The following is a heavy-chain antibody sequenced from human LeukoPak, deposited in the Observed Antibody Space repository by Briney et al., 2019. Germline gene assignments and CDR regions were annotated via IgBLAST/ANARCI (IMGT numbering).Heavy chain of an antibody. V-gene: IGHV3-23*01. J-gene: IGHJ4*02. CDR1: GFTFSTYA. D-gene: IGHD6-19*01. Sequence: RPGGSLRLSCAASGFTFSTYAITWVRQGPGKGLEWVSAIRPDGDRTYYTDSVRGRFTISRDNSRDTVYLRVNSLRVEDTAVYYCAREQSGTRGWYTVDYWGQGTLVTVSS. CDR2: IRPDGDRT. CDR3: AREQSGTRGWYTVDY.